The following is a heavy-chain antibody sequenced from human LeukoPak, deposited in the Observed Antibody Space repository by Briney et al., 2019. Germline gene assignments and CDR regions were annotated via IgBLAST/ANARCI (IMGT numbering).Heavy chain of an antibody. CDR2: INGDGGST. V-gene: IGHV3-74*01. CDR3: SSGFLSGRGVRGY. Sequence: GGSLRLSCAASGFTFSTFWMHWVRQAPGKGLVWVSRINGDGGSTNYADSVKGRFTVSRDNAKNTLYLQMNSLRAEDTAVYYCSSGFLSGRGVRGYWGQGTLVTVSP. D-gene: IGHD3-10*01. J-gene: IGHJ4*02. CDR1: GFTFSTFW.